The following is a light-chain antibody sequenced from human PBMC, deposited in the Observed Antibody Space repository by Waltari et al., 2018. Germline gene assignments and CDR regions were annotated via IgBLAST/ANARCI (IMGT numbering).Light chain of an antibody. CDR2: KVS. CDR1: QSLVHSDGNTY. Sequence: VVMTQSPLSLPVTLGQPASISCRSSQSLVHSDGNTYLNWFQQRPGHSPRRLIYKVSKRDSGVPDRFSGSGSGTDFTLKINRVEAEDVGVYYCMQGTHWPRTFGQGTKVQIK. V-gene: IGKV2-30*02. CDR3: MQGTHWPRT. J-gene: IGKJ1*01.